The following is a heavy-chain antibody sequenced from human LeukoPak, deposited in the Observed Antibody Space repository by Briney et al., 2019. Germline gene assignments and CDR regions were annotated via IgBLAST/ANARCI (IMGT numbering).Heavy chain of an antibody. J-gene: IGHJ4*02. CDR2: IRSKTNSYAT. V-gene: IGHV3-73*01. Sequence: GGSLRLSCAASGFTFSGSAMHWVRQASGKGLEWVGRIRSKTNSYATSYAASVKGRFALSRDDSKNTAYLQMNSLKTGDTAVYYCTRYNVGFESWGQGILVTVSS. D-gene: IGHD1-1*01. CDR3: TRYNVGFES. CDR1: GFTFSGSA.